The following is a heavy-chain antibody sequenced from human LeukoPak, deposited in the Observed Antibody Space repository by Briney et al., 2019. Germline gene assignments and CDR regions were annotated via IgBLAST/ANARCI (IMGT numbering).Heavy chain of an antibody. D-gene: IGHD2-15*01. CDR2: INPNSGGT. Sequence: ASVKVSCKASGYTLTAYYIYRVRQAPGQGLEWMGRINPNSGGTDYAQNFQGRVTMTRDTSISTAYMELSRLRSDDTAVYYCARGYCSGGTCYLVENWLDPWGQGTLVTVSS. V-gene: IGHV1-2*06. CDR1: GYTLTAYY. J-gene: IGHJ5*02. CDR3: ARGYCSGGTCYLVENWLDP.